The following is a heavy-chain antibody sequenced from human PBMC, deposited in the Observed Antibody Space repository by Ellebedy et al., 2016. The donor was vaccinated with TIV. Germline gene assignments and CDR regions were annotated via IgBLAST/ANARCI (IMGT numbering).Heavy chain of an antibody. CDR3: ARSGDTSMARTPSVSD. J-gene: IGHJ4*02. CDR2: INAGTANT. Sequence: AASVKVSCKASGYTFXPYAMLXVRHXPGHRLXWMGWINAGTANTKYSQKFQGRVTITRDTSASTAYMELSSRRSEDTAVYYCARSGDTSMARTPSVSDWGQGTLVTVSS. V-gene: IGHV1-3*01. D-gene: IGHD5-18*01. CDR1: GYTFXPYA.